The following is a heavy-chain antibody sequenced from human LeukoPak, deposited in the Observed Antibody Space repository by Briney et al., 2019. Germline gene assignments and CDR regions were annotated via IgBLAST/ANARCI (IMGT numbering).Heavy chain of an antibody. J-gene: IGHJ4*02. Sequence: GGSLRLSCAASGFTFSSYAMHWVRQAPGKGLEWVAVISYDGSNKYYADSVKGRFTISRDNSKNTLYLQMNSLRAEDTAVYYCAKLGGPYNWNKFFDYWGQGTLVTVSS. CDR2: ISYDGSNK. V-gene: IGHV3-30-3*02. CDR1: GFTFSSYA. CDR3: AKLGGPYNWNKFFDY. D-gene: IGHD1-20*01.